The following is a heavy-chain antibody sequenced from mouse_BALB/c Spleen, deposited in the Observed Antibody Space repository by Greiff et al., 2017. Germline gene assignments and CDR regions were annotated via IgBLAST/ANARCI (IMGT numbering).Heavy chain of an antibody. CDR1: GYTFTSYT. Sequence: QVHVKQSGAELARPGASVKMSCKASGYTFTSYTMHWVKQRPGQGLEWIGYINPSSGYTNYNQKFKDKATLTADKSSSTAYMQLSSLTSEDSAVYYCAYGNPYWAMDYWGQGTSVTVSS. D-gene: IGHD2-1*01. J-gene: IGHJ4*01. V-gene: IGHV1-4*01. CDR3: AYGNPYWAMDY. CDR2: INPSSGYT.